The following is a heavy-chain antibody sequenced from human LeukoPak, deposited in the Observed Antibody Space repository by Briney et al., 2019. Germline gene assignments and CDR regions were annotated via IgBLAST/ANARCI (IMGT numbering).Heavy chain of an antibody. Sequence: GGSLRLSCAASGFTFDDYGMSWVRQAPGKGLEWVSAISGSGGSTYYADSVKGRFTISRDNSKNTLYLQMNSLRAEDTAVYYCAKDLNWGGRWGQGTLVTVSS. CDR3: AKDLNWGGR. J-gene: IGHJ4*02. D-gene: IGHD7-27*01. CDR2: ISGSGGST. V-gene: IGHV3-23*01. CDR1: GFTFDDYG.